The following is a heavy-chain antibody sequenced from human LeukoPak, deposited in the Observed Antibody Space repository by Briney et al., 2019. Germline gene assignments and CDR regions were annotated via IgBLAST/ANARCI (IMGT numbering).Heavy chain of an antibody. CDR3: ARGSPRSVVVIRLPFDY. CDR2: INHSGST. CDR1: GGSFSGYY. D-gene: IGHD3-22*01. J-gene: IGHJ4*02. V-gene: IGHV4-34*01. Sequence: SETLSHTCAVYGGSFSGYYWSWIRQPPGKGLEWIGEINHSGSTNYNPSLKSRVTISVDTSKNQFSLKLSSVTAADTAVYYCARGSPRSVVVIRLPFDYWGQGTLVTVSS.